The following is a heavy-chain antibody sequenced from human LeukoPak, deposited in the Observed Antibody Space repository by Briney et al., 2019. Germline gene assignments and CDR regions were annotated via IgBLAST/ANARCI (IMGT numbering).Heavy chain of an antibody. V-gene: IGHV4-39*01. Sequence: SETLSLTCAVSGGSITSTSYYWTWLRQPPGKGLEWIGSIDYSGSTYYNPSLKSRATMSVDTSKNQLSLKLSSVTAADTAVYYCTARYCSSTSCPDGWFDPWGQGTLVTVSS. CDR2: IDYSGST. J-gene: IGHJ5*02. CDR1: GGSITSTSYY. CDR3: TARYCSSTSCPDGWFDP. D-gene: IGHD2-2*01.